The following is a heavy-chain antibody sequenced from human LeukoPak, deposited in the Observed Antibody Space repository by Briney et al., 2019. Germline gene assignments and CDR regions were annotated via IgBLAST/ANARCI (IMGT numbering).Heavy chain of an antibody. D-gene: IGHD5-12*01. CDR1: VGAISSYY. Sequence: SETLSLTRTLSVGAISSYYCSWIPHPPRRGLGWSGYIYYSGSTNYNPSLKSRVTISVDTSKNQFSLKLSSVTAADTAVYYCAGVSPLKWLIDYWGQGTLVTVSS. J-gene: IGHJ4*02. V-gene: IGHV4-59*01. CDR2: IYYSGST. CDR3: AGVSPLKWLIDY.